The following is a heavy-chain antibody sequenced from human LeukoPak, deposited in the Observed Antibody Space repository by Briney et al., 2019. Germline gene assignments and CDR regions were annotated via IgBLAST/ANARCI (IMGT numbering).Heavy chain of an antibody. Sequence: GGSLRLSCAASGFTFSSYGMHWVRQTPGKGLEWVTFLPYDGSYTSYADSVKGRFTISRDNSKNTLYLQMNSLRAEDTAVYYCAKSHGYSYGFDYWGQGTLVTVSS. D-gene: IGHD5-18*01. CDR3: AKSHGYSYGFDY. V-gene: IGHV3-30*02. J-gene: IGHJ4*02. CDR1: GFTFSSYG. CDR2: LPYDGSYT.